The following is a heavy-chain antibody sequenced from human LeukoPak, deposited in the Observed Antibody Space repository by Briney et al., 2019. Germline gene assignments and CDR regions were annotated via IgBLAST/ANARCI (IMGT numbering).Heavy chain of an antibody. CDR1: GFTFSNFA. V-gene: IGHV3-23*01. J-gene: IGHJ6*02. CDR2: ITHSGETT. D-gene: IGHD3-3*01. Sequence: PGGSLRLSCAASGFTFSNFAMSWVRPAPGKGLEWVSGITHSGETTYYADSVKGRVTISRDNSKNTLSLPLNSLRGEDTAIYYCVKDRRVNDHPDFWSDGYYSLQDYYYSGMDVWGQGTTVTVSS. CDR3: VKDRRVNDHPDFWSDGYYSLQDYYYSGMDV.